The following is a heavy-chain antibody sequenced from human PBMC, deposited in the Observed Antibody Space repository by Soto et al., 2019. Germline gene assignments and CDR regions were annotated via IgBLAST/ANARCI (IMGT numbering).Heavy chain of an antibody. CDR3: VKERYAQLWLEDYGMDV. Sequence: QVQLVESGGGVVQPGRSLRLSCGASGLTFSRYGMHWVRQAPGKGLEWVALISYDGTDKYYADSVKGRFTISRDNSKNTLYLQMSSLGPEDTAVYYCVKERYAQLWLEDYGMDVWGQGTTVTV. CDR2: ISYDGTDK. V-gene: IGHV3-30*18. CDR1: GLTFSRYG. D-gene: IGHD5-18*01. J-gene: IGHJ6*02.